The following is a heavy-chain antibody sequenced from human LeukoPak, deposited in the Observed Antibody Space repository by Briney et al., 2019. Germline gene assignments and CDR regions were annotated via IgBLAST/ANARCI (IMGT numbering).Heavy chain of an antibody. CDR1: GLTVSDNF. CDR2: IYSGGAT. V-gene: IGHV3-66*01. Sequence: GGSLRLSCAASGLTVSDNFMDWVRQAPGKGLEWVSTIYSGGATYYADSVRGRFTISRDSPQNTVYLQMNSLRAEDTAVYYCAREGVNYHDSSGYYAVSWGQGTLVTVSS. D-gene: IGHD3-22*01. J-gene: IGHJ5*02. CDR3: AREGVNYHDSSGYYAVS.